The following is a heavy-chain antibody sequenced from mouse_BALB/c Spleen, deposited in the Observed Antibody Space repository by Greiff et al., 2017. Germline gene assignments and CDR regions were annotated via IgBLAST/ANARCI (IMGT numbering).Heavy chain of an antibody. V-gene: IGHV14-3*02. CDR1: GFNIKDTY. CDR2: IDPANGNT. D-gene: IGHD2-1*01. J-gene: IGHJ4*01. CDR3: AREGNGNYDAMDY. Sequence: VQLKQSGAELVKPGASVKLSCTASGFNIKDTYMHWVKQRPEQGLEWIGRIDPANGNTKYDPKFQGKATITADTSSNTAYLQLSSLTSEDTAVYYCAREGNGNYDAMDYWGQGTSVTVSS.